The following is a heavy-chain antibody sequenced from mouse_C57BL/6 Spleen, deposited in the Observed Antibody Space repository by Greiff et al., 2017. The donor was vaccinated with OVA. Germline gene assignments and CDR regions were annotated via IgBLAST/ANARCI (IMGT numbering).Heavy chain of an antibody. V-gene: IGHV1-69*01. CDR1: GYTFTSYW. Sequence: VQLQQPGAELVMPGASVKLSCKASGYTFTSYWMHWVKQRPGQGLEWIGEIDPSDSYTNYNQKFKGKSTLTVDKSSSTAYMQLSSLTSEDSAVYYCARSLLLRSDYWGQGTTLTVSS. J-gene: IGHJ2*01. CDR2: IDPSDSYT. D-gene: IGHD1-1*01. CDR3: ARSLLLRSDY.